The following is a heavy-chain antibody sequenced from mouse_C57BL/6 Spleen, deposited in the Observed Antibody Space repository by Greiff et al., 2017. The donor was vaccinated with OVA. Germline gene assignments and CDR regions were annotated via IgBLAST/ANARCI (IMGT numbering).Heavy chain of an antibody. CDR3: ARGILRSAWFAY. CDR2: IDPSDSET. Sequence: VQLQQPGAELVRPGSSVKLSCKASGYTFTSYWMHWVKQRPIQGLEWIGNIDPSDSETHYNQKFKDKATLTVDKSSSTAYMQLSSLTSEDSEVYYCARGILRSAWFAYWGQGTLVTVSA. J-gene: IGHJ3*01. V-gene: IGHV1-52*01. D-gene: IGHD1-1*01. CDR1: GYTFTSYW.